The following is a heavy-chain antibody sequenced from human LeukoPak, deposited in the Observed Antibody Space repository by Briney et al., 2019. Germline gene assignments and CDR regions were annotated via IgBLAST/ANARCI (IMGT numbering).Heavy chain of an antibody. CDR2: ISSSSSYI. CDR3: ARYPHVAYGMDV. CDR1: GFTFNTYA. J-gene: IGHJ6*02. Sequence: PGGSLRLSCAASGFTFNTYAMSWVRQAPGKGLAWVSSISSSSSYIYYADSVKGRFTISRDNAKNSLYLQMNSLRAEDTAVYYCARYPHVAYGMDVWGQGTTVTVSS. V-gene: IGHV3-21*01. D-gene: IGHD5-12*01.